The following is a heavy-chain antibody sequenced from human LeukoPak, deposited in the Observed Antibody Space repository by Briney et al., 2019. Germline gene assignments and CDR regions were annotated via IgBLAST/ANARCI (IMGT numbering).Heavy chain of an antibody. CDR3: ARDPPAVAANTYG. D-gene: IGHD6-6*01. CDR1: GVTVGNNY. Sequence: GGSLRLSCAASGVTVGNNYMDWVRQAPGKGLEWVSLIYSGGSTHYADSVKGRFTISRDNSKNTLYLQMNSLRVDDTAVYYCARDPPAVAANTYGWGQGTLVTVSS. V-gene: IGHV3-66*01. CDR2: IYSGGST. J-gene: IGHJ4*02.